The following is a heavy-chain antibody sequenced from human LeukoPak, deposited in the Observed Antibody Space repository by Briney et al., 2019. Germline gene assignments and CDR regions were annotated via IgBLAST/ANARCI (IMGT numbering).Heavy chain of an antibody. D-gene: IGHD2-2*01. CDR1: GFTFGDYA. V-gene: IGHV3-49*04. Sequence: PGGSLRLSCTASGFTFGDYAMSWVRQAPGKGLEWVGFIRSKAYGGTTEYAASVKGRFTISRDDSKSIAYLQMNSLKTEDTAVYYCTRTYCSSTSCYRLYWFDPWGQGTLVTVSS. CDR2: IRSKAYGGTT. J-gene: IGHJ5*02. CDR3: TRTYCSSTSCYRLYWFDP.